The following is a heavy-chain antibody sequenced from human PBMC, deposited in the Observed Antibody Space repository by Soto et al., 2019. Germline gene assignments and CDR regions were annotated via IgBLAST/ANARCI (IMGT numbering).Heavy chain of an antibody. J-gene: IGHJ4*02. V-gene: IGHV4-59*01. CDR2: IYYSGST. Sequence: SETLSLTCTVSGGSISSYYWSWIRQPPGKGLEWIGYIYYSGSTNYNPSLKSRVTISVDTSKNQFSLKLSSVTAADTAVYYCARGDYYDSSGYSPFDYWGPGTLVPVYS. D-gene: IGHD3-22*01. CDR1: GGSISSYY. CDR3: ARGDYYDSSGYSPFDY.